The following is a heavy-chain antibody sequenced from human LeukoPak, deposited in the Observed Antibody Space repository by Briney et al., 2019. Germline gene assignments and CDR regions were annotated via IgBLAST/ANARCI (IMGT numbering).Heavy chain of an antibody. Sequence: GASVKVSCKASGGTFSSYAISRVRQAPGQGLEWMGWISAYNGKTNYVQKLQGRVTMTTDTSTSTVYMELRSLRSDDTAVYYCARDGGSLIDYWGQGTLVTVSS. CDR2: ISAYNGKT. D-gene: IGHD3-16*01. V-gene: IGHV1-18*01. J-gene: IGHJ4*02. CDR1: GGTFSSYA. CDR3: ARDGGSLIDY.